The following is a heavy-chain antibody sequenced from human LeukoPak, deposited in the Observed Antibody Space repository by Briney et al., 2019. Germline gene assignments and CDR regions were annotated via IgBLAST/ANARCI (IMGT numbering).Heavy chain of an antibody. J-gene: IGHJ4*02. D-gene: IGHD2-2*01. V-gene: IGHV3-23*01. Sequence: GGSLRLSCAASGFTFSSYWTSWVRQAPGKGLEWVSAISGSGGSTYYADSVKGRFTISRDNSKNTLYLQMNSLRAEDTAVYYCAKATTDIVVVPAAGYDYWGQGTLVTVSS. CDR1: GFTFSSYW. CDR2: ISGSGGST. CDR3: AKATTDIVVVPAAGYDY.